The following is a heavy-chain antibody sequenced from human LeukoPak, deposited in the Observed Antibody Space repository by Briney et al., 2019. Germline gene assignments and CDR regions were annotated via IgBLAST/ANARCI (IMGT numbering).Heavy chain of an antibody. J-gene: IGHJ4*02. V-gene: IGHV4-4*07. CDR1: GGSISSYY. D-gene: IGHD6-13*01. CDR2: IYTSGST. Sequence: SETLSLTCTVSGGSISSYYWSWIRQPAGKGLEWIGRIYTSGSTNYNPSLKSRVTMSVDTSKNQFSLKLSSVTAADTAVYYCARDSIPGYSSSWYDYWGQGTLVTVSS. CDR3: ARDSIPGYSSSWYDY.